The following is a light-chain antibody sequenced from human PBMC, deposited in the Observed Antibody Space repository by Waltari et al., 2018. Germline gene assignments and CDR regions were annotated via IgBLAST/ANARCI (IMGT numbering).Light chain of an antibody. CDR2: DFS. CDR3: CSYAGSYSFV. J-gene: IGLJ1*01. Sequence: QSALTQPRSVSGSPGQSVTIPCTGPSSDVGGYNYVSWYQQHPGKVPKLMIYDFSKRPSGVPDRFSGSKSGNTASLTISGLQAEDEADYYCCSYAGSYSFVFGTGTKVTVL. CDR1: SSDVGGYNY. V-gene: IGLV2-11*01.